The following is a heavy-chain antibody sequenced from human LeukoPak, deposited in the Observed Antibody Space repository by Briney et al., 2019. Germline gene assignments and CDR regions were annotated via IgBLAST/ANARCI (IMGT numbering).Heavy chain of an antibody. CDR2: IYYSGST. CDR1: GGSISSYY. CDR3: VVLPRYSSSWYFDY. J-gene: IGHJ4*02. V-gene: IGHV4-59*08. Sequence: PSETLSLTCTVSGGSISSYYWGWIRQPPGKGLEWIGYIYYSGSTNYNPSLKSRVTISVDTSKNQFSLKLSSVTAADTAVYYCVVLPRYSSSWYFDYWGQGTLVTVSS. D-gene: IGHD6-13*01.